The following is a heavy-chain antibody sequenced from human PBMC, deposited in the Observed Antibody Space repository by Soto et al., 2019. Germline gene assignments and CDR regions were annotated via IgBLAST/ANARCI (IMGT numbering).Heavy chain of an antibody. D-gene: IGHD3-22*01. V-gene: IGHV4-4*02. CDR2: ICHTGSS. CDR1: GASISTNNW. CDR3: ARDSPHYDSSGLDAFDI. Sequence: SETLSLTCAVSGASISTNNWWTWARQPPGKGLEWIGEICHTGSSNYNPSLKNRVTISVDKSKNQFSLTLSSVTAADTAVYYCARDSPHYDSSGLDAFDIWGQGTMVT. J-gene: IGHJ3*02.